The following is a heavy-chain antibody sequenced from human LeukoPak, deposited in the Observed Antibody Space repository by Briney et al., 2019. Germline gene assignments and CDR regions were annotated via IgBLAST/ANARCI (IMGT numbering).Heavy chain of an antibody. CDR1: GFTVSSDY. V-gene: IGHV3-53*05. CDR3: VRNWFDP. Sequence: QSGGSLRLSCAASGFTVSSDYMSWVRQAPGKGLEWVSVIYSGGSTYYADSVKGRFTISRDKSKNTVYLQMNSLRFEDTAMYYCVRNWFDPWGQGTLVTVSS. J-gene: IGHJ5*02. CDR2: IYSGGST.